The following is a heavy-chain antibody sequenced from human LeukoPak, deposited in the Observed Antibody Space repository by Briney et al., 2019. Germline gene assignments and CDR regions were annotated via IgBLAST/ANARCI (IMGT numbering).Heavy chain of an antibody. D-gene: IGHD6-19*01. J-gene: IGHJ3*02. Sequence: SETLSLTCTVSGGSISSSSFYWGWIRQPPGKGLEWIGSIYYSGSTYYNPSLKSRVTISVDTSKNQFSLKLSSVTAADTAVYYCAISSGWYVYAFDIWGQGTMVTVSS. V-gene: IGHV4-39*07. CDR1: GGSISSSSFY. CDR2: IYYSGST. CDR3: AISSGWYVYAFDI.